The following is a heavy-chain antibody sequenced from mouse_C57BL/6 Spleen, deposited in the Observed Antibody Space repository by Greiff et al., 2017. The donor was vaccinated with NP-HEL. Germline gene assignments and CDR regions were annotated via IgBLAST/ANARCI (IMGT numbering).Heavy chain of an antibody. CDR2: INPNNGGT. Sequence: EVQLQQSGPELVKPGASVKISCKASGYTFTDYYMNWVKQSHGKSLEWIGDINPNNGGTSYNQKFKGKATLTVDKSSSTAYMELRSLTSEDSAVYYCARSRGIYYDYGFDYWGQGTTLTVSS. V-gene: IGHV1-26*01. CDR3: ARSRGIYYDYGFDY. CDR1: GYTFTDYY. J-gene: IGHJ2*01. D-gene: IGHD2-4*01.